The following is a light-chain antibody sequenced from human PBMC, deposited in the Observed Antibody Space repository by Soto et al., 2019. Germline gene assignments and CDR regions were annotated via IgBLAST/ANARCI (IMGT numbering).Light chain of an antibody. CDR2: GAS. CDR3: QQYIDSPLT. CDR1: QTVRTNY. V-gene: IGKV3-20*01. J-gene: IGKJ4*01. Sequence: EIVLTQSPGTLSLSPGERATLSCRASQTVRTNYLAWFQHKPGQAPRLLIYGASSRATGIPDRFSGSGSGTDFPLTINRLEPEDFAVYFCQQYIDSPLTFGGGTRVEMK.